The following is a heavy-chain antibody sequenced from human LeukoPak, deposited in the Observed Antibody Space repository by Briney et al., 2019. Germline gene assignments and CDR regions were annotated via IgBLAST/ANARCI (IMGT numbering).Heavy chain of an antibody. CDR1: RYTFTDYY. V-gene: IGHV1-2*02. CDR2: IDPKSGGT. Sequence: ASVKVSCKASRYTFTDYYIHWVRQAPGQGLEWMGWIDPKSGGTNYAQKFQGRVTMTRDMSISTAYMEVSSLRSDDTAIYYCAGLSSVAARPGWVDPWGQGTLVTVSS. D-gene: IGHD6-6*01. CDR3: AGLSSVAARPGWVDP. J-gene: IGHJ5*02.